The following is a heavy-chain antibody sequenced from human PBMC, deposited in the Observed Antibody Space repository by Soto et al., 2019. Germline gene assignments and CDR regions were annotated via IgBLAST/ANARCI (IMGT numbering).Heavy chain of an antibody. CDR1: GFTFSSYA. J-gene: IGHJ4*02. CDR2: ISYDGSNK. V-gene: IGHV3-30-3*01. CDR3: ARPYSSGWYGDLDY. D-gene: IGHD6-19*01. Sequence: QVQLVESGGGVVQPGRSLRLSCTASGFTFSSYAMHWVRQAPGKGLEWVAVISYDGSNKYYADSVKGRFTISRDNSKNTMYLQMNSLRVEDTAVYYCARPYSSGWYGDLDYWGQGTLGTGSS.